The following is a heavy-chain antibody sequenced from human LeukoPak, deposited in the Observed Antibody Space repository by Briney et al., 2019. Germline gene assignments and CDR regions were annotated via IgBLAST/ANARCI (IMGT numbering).Heavy chain of an antibody. CDR3: ERGSPWLGLGTPYYFDY. Sequence: ASVKVSCKASGYTFTSYGISWVRQAPGQGLEWMGWISAYSGNTNYAQKLQGRGTMTTHTSTSTVYMDLRSLRSDDTAVYYCERGSPWLGLGTPYYFDYWGQGTLVTVSS. D-gene: IGHD6-19*01. CDR2: ISAYSGNT. V-gene: IGHV1-18*01. J-gene: IGHJ4*02. CDR1: GYTFTSYG.